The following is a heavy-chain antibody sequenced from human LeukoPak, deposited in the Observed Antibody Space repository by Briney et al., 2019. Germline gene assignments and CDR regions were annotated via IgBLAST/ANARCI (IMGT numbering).Heavy chain of an antibody. CDR3: ATDRARGGDSFGY. D-gene: IGHD3-10*01. J-gene: IGHJ4*02. Sequence: PSETLSLTCTVSGGSIRSGDYSWSWIRQPPGKGLEWIGYIYYSGSTYYNPSLKSRVTISGDTSKNQFSLNLSSVTAADTAVYYCATDRARGGDSFGYWGQGTLVTVSS. CDR2: IYYSGST. V-gene: IGHV4-30-4*01. CDR1: GGSIRSGDYS.